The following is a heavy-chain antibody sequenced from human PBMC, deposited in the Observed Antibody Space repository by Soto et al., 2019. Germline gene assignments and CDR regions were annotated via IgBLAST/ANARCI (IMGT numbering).Heavy chain of an antibody. Sequence: SETLSLTCAVYGGSFSGYYWTWIRQPPGTGLEWIGEINHSGSTNYNPSLKSRVTISVDTSKNQFSLKLTAVTAAYTALYYCARDKITVLFDYWGQGTLVTVSS. CDR3: ARDKITVLFDY. D-gene: IGHD3-10*01. CDR1: GGSFSGYY. V-gene: IGHV4-34*01. CDR2: INHSGST. J-gene: IGHJ4*02.